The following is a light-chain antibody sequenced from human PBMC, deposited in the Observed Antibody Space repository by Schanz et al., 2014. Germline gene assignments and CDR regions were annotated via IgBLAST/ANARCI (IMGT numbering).Light chain of an antibody. CDR1: SPNIGINA. CDR2: SDN. Sequence: QSVLTQPPSASGTPGQRVTISCSGGSPNIGINAVNWYQHFPGTAPKLLIYSDNQRPSGVPDRFSGSKSGTSASLAISGLQSEDEADYYCVTWDDSLNAFWVFGGGTKLTVL. CDR3: VTWDDSLNAFWV. J-gene: IGLJ3*02. V-gene: IGLV1-44*01.